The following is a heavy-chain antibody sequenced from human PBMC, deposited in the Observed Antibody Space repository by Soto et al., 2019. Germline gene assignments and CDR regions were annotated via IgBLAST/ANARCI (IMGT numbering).Heavy chain of an antibody. V-gene: IGHV1-58*01. Sequence: GASVKVSCKASGFTFTSSAVQWVRQARGQRLEWIGWIVVGSGNTNYAQKFQERVTITRDMSTSTAYMELSSLRSEDTAVYYCAADPVFYCGGDCYSSFLFPRSLPPGMDVWGQGTTVTVSS. D-gene: IGHD2-21*02. J-gene: IGHJ6*02. CDR2: IVVGSGNT. CDR1: GFTFTSSA. CDR3: AADPVFYCGGDCYSSFLFPRSLPPGMDV.